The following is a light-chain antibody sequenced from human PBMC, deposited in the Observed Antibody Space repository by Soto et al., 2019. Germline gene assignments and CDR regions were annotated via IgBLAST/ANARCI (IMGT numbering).Light chain of an antibody. CDR1: QSFSDY. Sequence: DIPMTQSPSTLSASVGDRVIITCRASQSFSDYLAWYQQKPGKAPKLLIYKASSLESGVPSRFSGSGSGTEFTLTISSLQPDDFATYYRQQYSSYSTFGQGTKVEIK. J-gene: IGKJ2*01. CDR3: QQYSSYST. CDR2: KAS. V-gene: IGKV1-5*03.